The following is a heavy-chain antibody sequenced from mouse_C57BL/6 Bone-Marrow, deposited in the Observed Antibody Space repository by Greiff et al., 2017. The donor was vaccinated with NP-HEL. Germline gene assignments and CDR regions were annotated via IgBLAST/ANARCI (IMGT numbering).Heavy chain of an antibody. V-gene: IGHV1-19*01. Sequence: EVQRVESGPVLVKPGASVKMSCKASGYTFTDYYMNWVKQSHGKSLEWIGVINPYNGGTSYNQKFKGKATLTVDKSSSTAYMELNSLTSEDSAVYYCTRGGSYYYYDAYWGQGTTLTVSS. CDR1: GYTFTDYY. CDR2: INPYNGGT. D-gene: IGHD2-4*01. CDR3: TRGGSYYYYDAY. J-gene: IGHJ2*01.